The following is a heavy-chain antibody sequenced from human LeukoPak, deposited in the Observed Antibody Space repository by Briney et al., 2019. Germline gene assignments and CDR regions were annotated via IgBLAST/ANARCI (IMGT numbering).Heavy chain of an antibody. J-gene: IGHJ4*02. CDR2: MASNLYGGTT. CDR3: TKGYCSHAVCD. D-gene: IGHD2-15*01. Sequence: QAGGSLRLSCTTSGFTFSEYAMSWFRQAPGKGLEWVGFMASNLYGGTTEYGASVRGRFTISRDDSRSIVYLQMSSLKTDDTAVYFCTKGYCSHAVCDWGQGTLLTVSS. V-gene: IGHV3-49*03. CDR1: GFTFSEYA.